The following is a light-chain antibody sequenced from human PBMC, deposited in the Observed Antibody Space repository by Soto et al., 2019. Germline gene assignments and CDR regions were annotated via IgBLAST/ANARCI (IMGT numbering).Light chain of an antibody. Sequence: QSVLTQPPSVSAAPGQQVTISCSGSISNIGSNYVSWYQHLPGTAPKVLIYDNTKRPSGILDRLSGSKSGTSATLGITGLQTGEEAGYYCGTWDSSLSAVVFGGGTKLTVL. CDR2: DNT. V-gene: IGLV1-51*01. J-gene: IGLJ2*01. CDR1: ISNIGSNY. CDR3: GTWDSSLSAVV.